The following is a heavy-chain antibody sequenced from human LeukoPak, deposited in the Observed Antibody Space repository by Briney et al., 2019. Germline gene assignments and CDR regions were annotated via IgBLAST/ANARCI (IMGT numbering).Heavy chain of an antibody. D-gene: IGHD6-19*01. V-gene: IGHV3-30*01. CDR1: GFTFSSYA. Sequence: GGSLRLSCAASGFTFSSYAMHWVRQAPGKGLEWVAVISYDGSNKYYADSVKGRFTISRDNSKNTLYLQMNSLRAEDTAVYYCARDRPVADAFDIWGQGTMVTVSS. CDR3: ARDRPVADAFDI. CDR2: ISYDGSNK. J-gene: IGHJ3*02.